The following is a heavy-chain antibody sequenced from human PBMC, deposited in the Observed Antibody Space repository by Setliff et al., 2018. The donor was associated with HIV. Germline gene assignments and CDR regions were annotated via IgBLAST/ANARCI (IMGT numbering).Heavy chain of an antibody. D-gene: IGHD1-26*01. J-gene: IGHJ4*02. CDR2: TGNKASSDTT. V-gene: IGHV3-72*01. CDR3: TRSKWGSGFDY. Sequence: PGGSLRLSCAASGFTFRDHYMDWVRQAPGKGLEWVGRTGNKASSDTTQYAASVKGRFTISRDDSKNSVFLQMNSLKTEDTAMYYCTRSKWGSGFDYWDQGTLVTVSS. CDR1: GFTFRDHY.